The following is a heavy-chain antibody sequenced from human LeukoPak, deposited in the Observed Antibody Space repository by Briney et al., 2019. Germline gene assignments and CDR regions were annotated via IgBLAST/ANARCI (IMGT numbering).Heavy chain of an antibody. V-gene: IGHV3-23*01. CDR2: ISDTGATK. CDR3: ARKYASGTYPLDY. J-gene: IGHJ4*02. D-gene: IGHD3-10*01. CDR1: GFTFSSYG. Sequence: GGSLRLSCAASGFTFSSYGMSWVRQAPGKGLEWVSVISDTGATKFYADSVKGRFTISRDNSKNTLYLQMSSLRVEDTAVYYRARKYASGTYPLDYWGQGILVTVSS.